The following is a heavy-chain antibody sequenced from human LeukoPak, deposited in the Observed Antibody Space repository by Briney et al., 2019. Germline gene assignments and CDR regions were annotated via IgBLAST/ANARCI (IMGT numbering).Heavy chain of an antibody. V-gene: IGHV1-2*06. CDR2: INPNSGGT. CDR1: GGTFSSYA. CDR3: ATDYYDSSGYYRVQSHY. D-gene: IGHD3-22*01. Sequence: ASVNVSCKASGGTFSSYAISWVRQAPGQGLEWMGRINPNSGGTNYAQKFQGRVTMTRDTSISTAYMELSRLRSDDTAVYYCATDYYDSSGYYRVQSHYWGQGTLVTVSS. J-gene: IGHJ4*02.